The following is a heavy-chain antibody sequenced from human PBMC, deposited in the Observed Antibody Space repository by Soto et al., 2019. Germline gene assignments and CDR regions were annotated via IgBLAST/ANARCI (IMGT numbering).Heavy chain of an antibody. V-gene: IGHV1-2*02. CDR2: INPNSGGT. CDR3: ARGGRGAARQRSQPWFDP. CDR1: GYTFTGYY. Sequence: GASVKVSCKASGYTFTGYYMHWVRQAPGQGLEWMGWINPNSGGTNYAQKFQGRVTMARDTSISTAYMELSRLRSDDTAVYYCARGGRGAARQRSQPWFDPWGQGTLVTVSS. D-gene: IGHD6-6*01. J-gene: IGHJ5*02.